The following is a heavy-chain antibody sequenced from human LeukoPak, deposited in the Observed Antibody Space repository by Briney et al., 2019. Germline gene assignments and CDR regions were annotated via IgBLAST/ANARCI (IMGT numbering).Heavy chain of an antibody. V-gene: IGHV3-23*01. J-gene: IGHJ4*02. CDR1: GFTFSIYP. Sequence: GGSLRLSCAASGFTFSIYPMTWVRQAPGEGLEWVSIITGDGDSTYYADSVKGRFTISRANSKNTLFLQMKTLRAEDTAVYYCAKRGYDWPGDFDSWGQGTLVTVSS. CDR2: ITGDGDST. D-gene: IGHD5-12*01. CDR3: AKRGYDWPGDFDS.